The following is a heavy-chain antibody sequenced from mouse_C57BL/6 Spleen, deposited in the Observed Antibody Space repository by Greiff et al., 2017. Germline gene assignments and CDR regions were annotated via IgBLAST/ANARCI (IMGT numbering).Heavy chain of an antibody. CDR3: ARYSNYGSSDY. CDR2: IRNKANGYTT. CDR1: GFTFTDYY. D-gene: IGHD1-1*01. J-gene: IGHJ2*01. Sequence: EVTLMESGGGLVQPGGSLSLSCAASGFTFTDYYMSWVRQPPGKALEWLGFIRNKANGYTTEYSASVKGRFTISRDNSQSILYLQMNALRAEDSATYYCARYSNYGSSDYWGQGTTLTVSS. V-gene: IGHV7-3*01.